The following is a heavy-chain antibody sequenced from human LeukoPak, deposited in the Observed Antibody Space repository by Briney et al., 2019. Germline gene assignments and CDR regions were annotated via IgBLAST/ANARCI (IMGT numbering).Heavy chain of an antibody. D-gene: IGHD3-16*01. J-gene: IGHJ4*02. CDR1: GFTFSTYW. CDR2: INTDGTIT. CDR3: SRSTFGQYDY. V-gene: IGHV3-74*01. Sequence: GGSLRLSCAVSGFTFSTYWMHWVRQAPGKGLVWVSRINTDGTITNYADSVKGRLTISRDNAKNMLHLQMNSLRADDTAVYYCSRSTFGQYDYWGQGTLVTVSS.